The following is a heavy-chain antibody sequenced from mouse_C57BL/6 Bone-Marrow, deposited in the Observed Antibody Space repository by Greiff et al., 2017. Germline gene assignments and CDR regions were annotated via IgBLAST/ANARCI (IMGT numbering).Heavy chain of an antibody. CDR1: GYTFTSYW. CDR3: ARCYYGSSLFAY. CDR2: IHPNSGST. J-gene: IGHJ3*01. Sequence: QVQLQQPGAELVKPGASVTLSCKASGYTFTSYWMHWVKPRPGQGLEWIGMIHPNSGSTNYNEKFKSKATLTVDKSSSTAYMQLSSLTSEDSAVYYCARCYYGSSLFAYWGQGTLVTVSA. D-gene: IGHD1-1*01. V-gene: IGHV1-64*01.